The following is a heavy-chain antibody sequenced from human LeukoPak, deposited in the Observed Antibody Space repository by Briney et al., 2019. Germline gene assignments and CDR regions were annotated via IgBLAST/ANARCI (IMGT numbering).Heavy chain of an antibody. CDR3: ARVHLDYYDSSGPL. J-gene: IGHJ4*02. CDR1: GFNFGAFS. CDR2: MKEDGSDI. V-gene: IGHV3-7*01. Sequence: GGSLRLSCAASGFNFGAFSMSWVRQAPGKGLEWVTYMKEDGSDIFYVDSVKGRFTISRDNAKNSLYLQMNSLRAEDTAVYYCARVHLDYYDSSGPLWGQGTLVTVSS. D-gene: IGHD3-22*01.